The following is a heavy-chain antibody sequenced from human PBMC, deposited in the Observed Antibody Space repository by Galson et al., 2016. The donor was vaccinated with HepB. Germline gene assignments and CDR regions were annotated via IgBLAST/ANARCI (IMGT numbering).Heavy chain of an antibody. J-gene: IGHJ4*02. V-gene: IGHV3-23*01. CDR3: AKGSSGYYYVSDH. CDR2: IGHSGGYI. Sequence: SLRLSCAASTFTFSSFAMSWVRQAPGKGLEWVSSIGHSGGYIYYADSVKGRFTISRDNSKNTLSLQMDSLRAEDTAVYYCAKGSSGYYYVSDHWGQGTLVTVSS. D-gene: IGHD3-22*01. CDR1: TFTFSSFA.